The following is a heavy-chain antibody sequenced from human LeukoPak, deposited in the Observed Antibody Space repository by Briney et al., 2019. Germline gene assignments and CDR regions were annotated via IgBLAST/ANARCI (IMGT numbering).Heavy chain of an antibody. CDR3: ATERGLFSGSYYALFDH. J-gene: IGHJ4*02. CDR2: ISYDGTQT. D-gene: IGHD1-26*01. Sequence: GGSLRLSCVASGFTFSTYGMHWVRQAPGKGLEWVAVISYDGTQTYHADSVKGRFTISRDNSKNTLYLQMNSLRAEDTAVYYCATERGLFSGSYYALFDHWGQGTLVTVSS. CDR1: GFTFSTYG. V-gene: IGHV3-30*03.